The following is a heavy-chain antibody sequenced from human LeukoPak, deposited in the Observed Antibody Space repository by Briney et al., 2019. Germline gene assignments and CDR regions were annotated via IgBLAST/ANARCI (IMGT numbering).Heavy chain of an antibody. J-gene: IGHJ4*02. CDR3: AGRWGDGYNWRYFDY. D-gene: IGHD5-24*01. Sequence: GRSLRLSCAASGFTFSSYAMHWVRQAPGKGLEWVAVISYDGSNKYYADSVKGRFTISRDNSKNTLYLQMNSLRAEDTAVYYCAGRWGDGYNWRYFDYWGQGTLVTVSS. CDR1: GFTFSSYA. V-gene: IGHV3-30*04. CDR2: ISYDGSNK.